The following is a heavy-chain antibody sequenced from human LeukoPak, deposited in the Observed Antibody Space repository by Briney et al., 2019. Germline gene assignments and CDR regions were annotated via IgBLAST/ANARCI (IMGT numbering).Heavy chain of an antibody. V-gene: IGHV4-4*07. CDR1: GGSISSYY. CDR3: ARLEYQLLYNWFDP. Sequence: SETLSLTCTVSGGSISSYYWSWIRQPAGKGLEWIGRIYTSGTTNYNPSLKSRVTISVDTSKIQFSLKLSSVTAADTAVYYCARLEYQLLYNWFDPWGQGTLVTVSS. CDR2: IYTSGTT. J-gene: IGHJ5*02. D-gene: IGHD2-2*02.